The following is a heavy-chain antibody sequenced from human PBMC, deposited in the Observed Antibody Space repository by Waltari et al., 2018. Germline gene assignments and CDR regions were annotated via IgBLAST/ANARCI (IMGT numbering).Heavy chain of an antibody. D-gene: IGHD4-17*01. V-gene: IGHV3-33*01. J-gene: IGHJ4*02. CDR2: IWYDGSNK. Sequence: QVQLVESGGGVVQPGRSLRLSCAASRFTFRNYGMHWVRQAPGKGLEWVAVIWYDGSNKYYADSVEGRFTISRDNSKNMLYLQMNSLRAEDTAVYYCATDRATTYFDYWGQGTLVTVSS. CDR1: RFTFRNYG. CDR3: ATDRATTYFDY.